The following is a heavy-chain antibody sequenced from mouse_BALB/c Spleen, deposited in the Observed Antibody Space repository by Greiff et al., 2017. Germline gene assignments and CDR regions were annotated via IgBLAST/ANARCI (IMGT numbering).Heavy chain of an antibody. CDR3: ARYYGGSYGYFDY. CDR2: ISSGSSTI. Sequence: EVQGVESGGGLVQPGGSRKLSCAASGFTFSSFGMHWVRQAPEKGLEWVAYISSGSSTIYYADTVKGRFTISRDNPKNTLFLQMTSLRSEDTAMYYCARYYGGSYGYFDYWGQGTTLTVSS. D-gene: IGHD1-1*01. V-gene: IGHV5-17*02. CDR1: GFTFSSFG. J-gene: IGHJ2*01.